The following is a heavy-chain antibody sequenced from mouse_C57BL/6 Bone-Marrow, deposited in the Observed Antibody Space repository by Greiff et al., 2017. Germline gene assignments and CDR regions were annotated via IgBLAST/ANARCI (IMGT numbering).Heavy chain of an antibody. D-gene: IGHD2-3*01. J-gene: IGHJ2*01. V-gene: IGHV6-3*01. Sequence: EVKVEESGGGLVQPGGSMKLSCVASGFTFSNYWMNWVRQSPEKGLEWVAQIRLKSDNYATLYAESVKGRFTISRDDSKSSVYLQMNNLRAEDTGIYYCTGGLLPNFDYWGQGTTLTVSS. CDR1: GFTFSNYW. CDR2: IRLKSDNYAT. CDR3: TGGLLPNFDY.